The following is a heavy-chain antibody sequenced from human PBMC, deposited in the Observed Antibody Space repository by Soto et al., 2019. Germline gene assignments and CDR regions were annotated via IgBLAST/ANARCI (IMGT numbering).Heavy chain of an antibody. V-gene: IGHV1-3*01. Sequence: QVQLVQSGAEVKKPGASVKVSCKASEYTFSSYTLHWVRQAPGQRLEWMGWINAGNGDSKYSQKFQGRVSISRDTSASTAPMELSSLTSEDTAVYYCARELQGLYYFDYWGQGTLVTVSS. D-gene: IGHD4-4*01. CDR2: INAGNGDS. CDR1: EYTFSSYT. CDR3: ARELQGLYYFDY. J-gene: IGHJ4*02.